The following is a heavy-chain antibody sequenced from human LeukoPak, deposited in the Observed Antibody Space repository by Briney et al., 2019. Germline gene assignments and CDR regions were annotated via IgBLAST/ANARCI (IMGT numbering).Heavy chain of an antibody. CDR1: GYTFTGYY. J-gene: IGHJ6*02. D-gene: IGHD6-19*01. V-gene: IGHV1-2*02. CDR2: INPNSGGT. CDR3: ARERVQWLTSDYYYYYGMDV. Sequence: ASVKVSCKASGYTFTGYYMHWVRQAPGQGLEWMGWINPNSGGTNYAQKFQGRVTMTRDTSISTAYMELSRLRSDDTAVYYCARERVQWLTSDYYYYYGMDVWGHGTTVTVSS.